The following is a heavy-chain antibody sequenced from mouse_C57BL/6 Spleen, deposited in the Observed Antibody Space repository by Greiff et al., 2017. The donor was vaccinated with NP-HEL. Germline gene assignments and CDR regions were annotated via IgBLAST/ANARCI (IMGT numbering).Heavy chain of an antibody. CDR2: INPSTGGT. Sequence: VQLKQSGPELVKPGASVKISCKASGYSFTGYYMNWVKQSPEKSLEWIGEINPSTGGTTYNQKFKAKATLTVDKSSSTAYMQLKSLTSEDSAVYYCARANYYGSSHWYFDVWGTGTTVTVSS. V-gene: IGHV1-42*01. J-gene: IGHJ1*03. D-gene: IGHD1-1*01. CDR1: GYSFTGYY. CDR3: ARANYYGSSHWYFDV.